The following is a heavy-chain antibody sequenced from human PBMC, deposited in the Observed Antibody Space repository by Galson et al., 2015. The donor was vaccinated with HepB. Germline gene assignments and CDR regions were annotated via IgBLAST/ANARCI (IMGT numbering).Heavy chain of an antibody. CDR2: ISGSGGST. CDR1: GFTFTSYA. Sequence: SLRLSCAASGFTFTSYAMSWVRQAPGKGLEWVSAISGSGGSTYYADSVKGRFTISRDNSKNTLYLQMNSLRAEDTAVYYCAKDGPYYYGSGSYSAIDYWGQGTLVTVSS. D-gene: IGHD3-10*01. V-gene: IGHV3-23*01. CDR3: AKDGPYYYGSGSYSAIDY. J-gene: IGHJ4*02.